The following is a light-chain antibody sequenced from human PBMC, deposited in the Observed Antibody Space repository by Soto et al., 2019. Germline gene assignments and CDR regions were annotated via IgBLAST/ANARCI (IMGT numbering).Light chain of an antibody. CDR1: QALSNY. J-gene: IGKJ4*01. V-gene: IGKV1-9*01. CDR3: QQLSRYPLT. CDR2: SAS. Sequence: DIQLTQSPSFLSASVGDTATITCRASQALSNYLAWYQQKPGKAPALLINSASTLQGGVPSRFSGSGSETEFSLTIRALQPEDFATYYCQQLSRYPLTFGGGTKVEIK.